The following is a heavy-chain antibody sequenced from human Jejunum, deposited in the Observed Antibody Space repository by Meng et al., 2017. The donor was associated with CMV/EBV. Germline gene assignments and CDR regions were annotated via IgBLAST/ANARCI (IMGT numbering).Heavy chain of an antibody. CDR3: ATSSSGFDFWTDN. CDR2: LNPNSGDT. Sequence: SAYTFTGYYMHWVRQAPGQGPEWMGWLNPNSGDTTYAQQFQGRVTMTRDTSISTAYMELSSLRSDDTAVYYCATSSSGFDFWTDNWGQGTLVTVSS. J-gene: IGHJ4*02. V-gene: IGHV1-2*02. D-gene: IGHD5-12*01. CDR1: AYTFTGYY.